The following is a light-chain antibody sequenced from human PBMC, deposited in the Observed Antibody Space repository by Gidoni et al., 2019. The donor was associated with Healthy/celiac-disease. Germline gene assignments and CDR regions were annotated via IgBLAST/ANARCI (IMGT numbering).Light chain of an antibody. Sequence: EIVMTPSPATLSVSPGARASLSCRASQSVNSNLVWYQQKPGQAPRLLLYGASTRATGIPARCSGSGSWTEVTLTISSLQSEDFAVYYCQQYSNWPPVTFGQGTKLEIK. CDR2: GAS. J-gene: IGKJ2*01. CDR3: QQYSNWPPVT. V-gene: IGKV3-15*01. CDR1: QSVNSN.